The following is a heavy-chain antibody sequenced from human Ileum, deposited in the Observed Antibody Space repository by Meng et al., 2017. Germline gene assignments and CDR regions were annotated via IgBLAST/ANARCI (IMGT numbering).Heavy chain of an antibody. CDR3: ARDSEAVGATIDY. Sequence: EVHLVESGGDLIQPGGPLRLSCAASGFTFSNYWMHWVRQAPGKGLVWVSRIHKDGSATAYADSVKGRFTISRDNAKNTLYLQMNSLRVEDTAVYYCARDSEAVGATIDYWGQGTLVTVSS. V-gene: IGHV3-74*01. CDR2: IHKDGSAT. D-gene: IGHD1-26*01. J-gene: IGHJ4*02. CDR1: GFTFSNYW.